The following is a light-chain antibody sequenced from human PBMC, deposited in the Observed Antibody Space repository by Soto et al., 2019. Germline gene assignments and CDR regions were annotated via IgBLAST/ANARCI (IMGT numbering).Light chain of an antibody. J-gene: IGKJ4*01. Sequence: EIVLTQSPGTLSLSPGERATLSCRASQSVSSSYLAWYQQKPGQAPMLLIHGAPSRATGIPVRFSGSGSGTDFTLTISRLEHEDFAVYYCQKDGSSPLTFGGGTKVEIK. CDR2: GAP. V-gene: IGKV3-20*01. CDR1: QSVSSSY. CDR3: QKDGSSPLT.